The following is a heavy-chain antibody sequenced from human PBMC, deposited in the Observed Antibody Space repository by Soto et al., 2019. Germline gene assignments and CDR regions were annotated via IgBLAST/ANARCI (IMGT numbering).Heavy chain of an antibody. V-gene: IGHV1-69*06. Sequence: QEHLVQSGAEVKKPGSSVKVSCRASGGIGSNYAISWVRQAPGQGLEWMGGIVPKFGTANYAQSFKGRVTISVDNSTNSVYMELSSLRSQDTAIYYCAREMASGYSRTWFDPWGQGTLVTVSS. CDR2: IVPKFGTA. CDR1: GGIGSNYA. D-gene: IGHD2-15*01. J-gene: IGHJ5*02. CDR3: AREMASGYSRTWFDP.